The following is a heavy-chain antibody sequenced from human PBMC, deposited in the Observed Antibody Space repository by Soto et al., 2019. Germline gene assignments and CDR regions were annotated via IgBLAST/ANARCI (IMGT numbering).Heavy chain of an antibody. Sequence: SETLSLTCTVSGGSISSSSYYWGWIRQPPGKGLEWIGSIYYSGSTYYNPSLKSRVTISVDTSKNQFSLKLSSVTAADTAVYYCARHSLYGDYTKGFDYWGQGTLVTVSS. V-gene: IGHV4-39*01. CDR3: ARHSLYGDYTKGFDY. J-gene: IGHJ4*02. D-gene: IGHD4-17*01. CDR1: GGSISSSSYY. CDR2: IYYSGST.